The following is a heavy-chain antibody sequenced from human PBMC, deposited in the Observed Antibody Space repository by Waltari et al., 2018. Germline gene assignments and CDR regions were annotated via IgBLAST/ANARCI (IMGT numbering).Heavy chain of an antibody. CDR1: GDFMSDPDV. CDR2: VRRSGRT. V-gene: IGHV4-4*02. Sequence: QLRLQESGPGLVKPSGTLSLTCGVSGDFMSDPDVWNWVRQPPGKGLEWIGQVRRSGRTNYSPSFASRVAVSVDSSKNEFSLRLTFATAADTAVYYCARDRGRGLYLDSWGPGTLVTV. CDR3: ARDRGRGLYLDS. J-gene: IGHJ4*02. D-gene: IGHD2-15*01.